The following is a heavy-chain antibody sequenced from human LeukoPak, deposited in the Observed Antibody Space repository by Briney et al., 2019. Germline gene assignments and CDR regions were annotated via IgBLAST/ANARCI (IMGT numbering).Heavy chain of an antibody. V-gene: IGHV4-34*01. CDR1: GGSFSGYY. Sequence: SETLSLTCAVYGGSFSGYYWSWIRQPPGKGLEWIGEINHSGSTNYNPSLKSRVTISVDTSKNQFSLKLSSVTAADTAVYYCARDGGGRYCSSTSCSRVHAFDIWGQGTMVTVSS. J-gene: IGHJ3*02. D-gene: IGHD2-2*01. CDR2: INHSGST. CDR3: ARDGGGRYCSSTSCSRVHAFDI.